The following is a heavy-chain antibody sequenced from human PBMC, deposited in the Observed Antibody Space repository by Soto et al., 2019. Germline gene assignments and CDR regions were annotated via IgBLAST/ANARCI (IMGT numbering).Heavy chain of an antibody. CDR2: ISGSGGST. V-gene: IGHV3-23*01. CDR3: AKRSVSTLAYYFDY. J-gene: IGHJ4*02. Sequence: VGSLRLSCAASGFTFSSYAMSWVRQAPGKGLEWVSAISGSGGSTYYADSVKGRFTISRDNSKNTLYLQMNSLRAEDTAVYYCAKRSVSTLAYYFDYWGQGTLVTVSS. CDR1: GFTFSSYA.